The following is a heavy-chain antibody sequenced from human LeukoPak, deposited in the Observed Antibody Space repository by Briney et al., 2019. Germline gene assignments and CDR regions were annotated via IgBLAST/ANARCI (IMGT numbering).Heavy chain of an antibody. CDR2: ISGSGGST. Sequence: GGSLRLSCAASGFSFSSDWMHWVRQTPGEGLVWVSAISGSGGSTYYADSVKGRFTTSRDNSKNTLYLQMNSRRAEDTAVYYCAKGSATIFGVVTNWFDPWGQGTLVTVSS. J-gene: IGHJ5*02. CDR1: GFSFSSDW. V-gene: IGHV3-23*01. CDR3: AKGSATIFGVVTNWFDP. D-gene: IGHD3-3*01.